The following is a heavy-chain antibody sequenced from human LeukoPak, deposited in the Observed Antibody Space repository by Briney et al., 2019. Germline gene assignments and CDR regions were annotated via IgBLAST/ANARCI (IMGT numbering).Heavy chain of an antibody. CDR1: GGSISSYY. J-gene: IGHJ4*02. CDR2: IYSSGST. CDR3: AREVSGSSPSLAYAIDQ. Sequence: SETLSLTCTVSGGSISSYYWTWTRRPAGKGLEWIGRIYSSGSTNYNPSLKSRVTISLDMSKNQFSLKLNSVTAADTAVYFCAREVSGSSPSLAYAIDQWGQGTQVTVSS. V-gene: IGHV4-4*07. D-gene: IGHD6-6*01.